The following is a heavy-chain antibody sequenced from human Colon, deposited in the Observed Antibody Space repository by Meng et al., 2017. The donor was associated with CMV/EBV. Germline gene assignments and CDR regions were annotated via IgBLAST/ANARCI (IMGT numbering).Heavy chain of an antibody. CDR1: GFTFSNSW. CDR2: IGGDGITT. D-gene: IGHD4-17*01. Sequence: LSCAASGFTFSNSWMHWVRQAPGKGLVWVSRIGGDGITTNYADSVKGRFTISRDNAKKTLYLQMDSLKVEDTAVYYCVVLNGDVGVSWGQGTLVTVSS. J-gene: IGHJ5*01. CDR3: VVLNGDVGVS. V-gene: IGHV3-74*01.